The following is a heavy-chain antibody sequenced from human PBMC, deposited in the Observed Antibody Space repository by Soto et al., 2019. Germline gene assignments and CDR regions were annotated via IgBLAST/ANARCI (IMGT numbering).Heavy chain of an antibody. D-gene: IGHD6-13*01. CDR3: ATRGYSSSWYYFDY. CDR1: GFTVSSNY. V-gene: IGHV3-53*01. CDR2: IYSGGST. J-gene: IGHJ4*02. Sequence: GGSLRLSCAASGFTVSSNYMSWVRQAPGKGLEWVSVIYSGGSTYYAASVKGRFTISRDNSKNTLYLQMNSLRAEDTAVYYCATRGYSSSWYYFDYWGQGTLVTVSS.